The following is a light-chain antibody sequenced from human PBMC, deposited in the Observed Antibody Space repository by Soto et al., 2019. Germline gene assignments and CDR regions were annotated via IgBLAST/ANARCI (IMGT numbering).Light chain of an antibody. CDR1: QSVSGW. V-gene: IGKV1-5*01. Sequence: DIQMTQSPSTLSASAGDRVTITCRASQSVSGWLAWYQQKPGKAPKLLIYDASSLESGVPSRFSGSGSGTEFTLTISNLQPDDFATYYCQLYDSFSPHTFGQGTKLEIK. J-gene: IGKJ2*01. CDR3: QLYDSFSPHT. CDR2: DAS.